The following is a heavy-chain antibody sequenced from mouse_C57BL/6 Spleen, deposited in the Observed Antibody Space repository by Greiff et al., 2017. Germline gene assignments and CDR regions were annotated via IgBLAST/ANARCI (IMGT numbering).Heavy chain of an antibody. J-gene: IGHJ2*01. Sequence: EVQLQQSGPELVKPGASVKLSCTASGFNITDYYMHWVKQSTEQSLEWIGRIDPDDGDTRYAPKFQGKATLTADPSSNTAYLQLNSLTSEHSAVLYCARYVYNGYVDYWGKGTTLTVSS. V-gene: IGHV14-2*01. CDR2: IDPDDGDT. CDR3: ARYVYNGYVDY. D-gene: IGHD2-1*01. CDR1: GFNITDYY.